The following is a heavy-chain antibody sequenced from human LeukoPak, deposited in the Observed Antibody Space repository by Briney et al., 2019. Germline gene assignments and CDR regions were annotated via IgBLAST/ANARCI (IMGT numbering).Heavy chain of an antibody. CDR1: GFNFNNAW. CDR2: IKSQSDGGTT. CDR3: TTGTLTSDY. D-gene: IGHD4-17*01. Sequence: PGGSLRLSCAASGFNFNNAWMNWVRQAPGKGLEWVGRIKSQSDGGTTDNAAPVKGRFTISKDHSKNTLYLQMNSLKTEDTGIYYCTTGTLTSDYWGQGTLVTVSS. J-gene: IGHJ4*02. V-gene: IGHV3-15*01.